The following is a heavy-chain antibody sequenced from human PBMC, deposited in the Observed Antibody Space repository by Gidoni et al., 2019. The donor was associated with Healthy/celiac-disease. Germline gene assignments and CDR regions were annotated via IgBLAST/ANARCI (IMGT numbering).Heavy chain of an antibody. CDR3: ARDRILSSGYPPYYYGMDV. CDR2: IKQDGSEK. J-gene: IGHJ6*02. CDR1: GFTFSSYW. D-gene: IGHD3-22*01. Sequence: EVQLVESGGGLVQPGGSLRLSCAASGFTFSSYWMSWVRQAPGKGLEWVANIKQDGSEKYYVDSVKGRFTISRDNAKNSLYLQMNSLRAEDTAVYYCARDRILSSGYPPYYYGMDVWGQGTTVTVSS. V-gene: IGHV3-7*01.